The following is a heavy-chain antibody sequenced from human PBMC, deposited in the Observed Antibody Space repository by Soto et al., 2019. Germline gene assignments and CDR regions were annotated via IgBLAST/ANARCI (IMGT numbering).Heavy chain of an antibody. CDR1: GYSFTSYW. CDR3: ARSAICSSTSCYVSGFDY. CDR2: IDPSDSYT. V-gene: IGHV5-10-1*03. J-gene: IGHJ4*02. Sequence: EVQLVQSGAEVKKPGESLRISCKGSGYSFTSYWISWVRQMPGKDLEWMGRIDPSDSYTNYSPSFQGHVTISADKSISTAYLQWSSLKASDTAMYYCARSAICSSTSCYVSGFDYWGQGTLVTVSS. D-gene: IGHD2-2*01.